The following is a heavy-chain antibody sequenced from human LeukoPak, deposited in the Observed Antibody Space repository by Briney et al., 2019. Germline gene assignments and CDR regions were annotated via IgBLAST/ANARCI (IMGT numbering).Heavy chain of an antibody. CDR1: GFKFADYD. CDR3: TRYVGIAVAVSQSDY. CDR2: IRNAVYGGTI. D-gene: IGHD6-19*01. Sequence: GGSLRLSCSVSGFKFADYDMSWLRQAPGKGLEWVGFIRNAVYGGTIKYAAAVKGRFTISRDDSKSIAYLQMNSLQSEDTAVYYCTRYVGIAVAVSQSDYWGQGTLVTVSS. J-gene: IGHJ4*02. V-gene: IGHV3-49*03.